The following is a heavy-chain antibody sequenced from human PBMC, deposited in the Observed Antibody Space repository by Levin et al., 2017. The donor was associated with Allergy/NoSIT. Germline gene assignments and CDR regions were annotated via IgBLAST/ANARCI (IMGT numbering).Heavy chain of an antibody. J-gene: IGHJ4*02. CDR2: IIPIFGTA. D-gene: IGHD4-17*01. V-gene: IGHV1-69*13. CDR3: ARTDDYGDHGGDY. CDR1: GGTFSSYA. Sequence: SVKVSCKASGGTFSSYAISWVRQAPGQGLEWMGGIIPIFGTANYAQKFQGRVTITADESTSTAYMELSSLRSEDTAVYYCARTDDYGDHGGDYWGQGTLVTVSS.